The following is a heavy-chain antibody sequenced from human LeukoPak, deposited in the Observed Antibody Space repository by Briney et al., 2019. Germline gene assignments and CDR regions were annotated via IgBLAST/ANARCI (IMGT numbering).Heavy chain of an antibody. Sequence: GESLKISCKGSGYSFTSYWIGWVRQMPGKGLEWMGIIYPGDSDTRYSPSFQGQVTISADKSISTAYLQWSSLKASDTAMYYCARRGTLYCSGGSCYYYYFDYWGQGTLVTVSS. J-gene: IGHJ4*02. CDR1: GYSFTSYW. CDR2: IYPGDSDT. V-gene: IGHV5-51*01. D-gene: IGHD2-15*01. CDR3: ARRGTLYCSGGSCYYYYFDY.